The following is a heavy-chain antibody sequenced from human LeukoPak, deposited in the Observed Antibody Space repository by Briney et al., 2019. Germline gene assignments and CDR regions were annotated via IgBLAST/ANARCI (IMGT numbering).Heavy chain of an antibody. CDR3: ARGPWGSGWYLQDYFDY. V-gene: IGHV4-34*01. CDR2: INHSGST. CDR1: GGSISSYY. D-gene: IGHD6-19*01. Sequence: SETLSLTCTVSGGSISSYYWSWIRQPPGKGLEWIGEINHSGSTNYNPSLKSRVTISVDTSKNQFSLKLSSVTAADTAVYYCARGPWGSGWYLQDYFDYWGQGTLVTVSS. J-gene: IGHJ4*02.